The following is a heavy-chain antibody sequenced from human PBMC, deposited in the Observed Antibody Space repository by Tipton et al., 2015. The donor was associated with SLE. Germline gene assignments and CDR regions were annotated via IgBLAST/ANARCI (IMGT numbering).Heavy chain of an antibody. CDR1: GGSISSYY. D-gene: IGHD6-13*01. V-gene: IGHV4-59*01. J-gene: IGHJ4*02. CDR3: ARLLTAAGTHFFDY. Sequence: TLSLTCTVSGGSISSYYWSWIRQSPVKGLEFIGYIYYSGYTNYNPSLKSRVTMSVDMSKNQFSLELRSVTAADTAVYYCARLLTAAGTHFFDYWGQGTLVTVSS. CDR2: IYYSGYT.